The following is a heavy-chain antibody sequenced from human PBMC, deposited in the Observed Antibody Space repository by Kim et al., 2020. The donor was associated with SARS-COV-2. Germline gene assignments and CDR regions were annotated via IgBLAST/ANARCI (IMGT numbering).Heavy chain of an antibody. CDR1: GAFISGSY. CDR2: ISPSGSP. D-gene: IGHD6-19*01. CDR3: ARGGLSSAPYDF. Sequence: SETLSLTCTVSGAFISGSYWSWIRQPAGEGLEWIGRISPSGSPNYNPSLKSRVTMSADMSKNQFSLKVNSVTAADTAVYYCARGGLSSAPYDFWGQGTLVTVCS. V-gene: IGHV4-4*07. J-gene: IGHJ4*02.